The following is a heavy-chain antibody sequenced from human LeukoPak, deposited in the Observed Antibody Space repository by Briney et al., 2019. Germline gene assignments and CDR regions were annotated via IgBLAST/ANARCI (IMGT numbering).Heavy chain of an antibody. Sequence: GGSLRLSCSASGFTFSTYEMNWVRQAPGKGLEWVSYISTSGSSFSYADSVKGRFIISRDNGKDSLFLQMNSLRGEDTAIYYCARELGARYFDLWGRGTLVTVSS. J-gene: IGHJ2*01. V-gene: IGHV3-48*03. CDR1: GFTFSTYE. CDR3: ARELGARYFDL. D-gene: IGHD1-26*01. CDR2: ISTSGSSF.